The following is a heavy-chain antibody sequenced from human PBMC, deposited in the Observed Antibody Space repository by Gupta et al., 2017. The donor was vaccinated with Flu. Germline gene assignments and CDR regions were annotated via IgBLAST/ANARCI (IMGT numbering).Heavy chain of an antibody. CDR2: VHHSGDT. V-gene: IGHV4-38-2*01. D-gene: IGHD4-17*01. J-gene: IGHJ4*02. Sequence: QVHLQESGPETVKPSETLSLTCAVSGYPISGGYYWGWIRQPPGKGLEWIGSVHHSGDTYYNSSLKSRVTISMDTSENRFSLKLHSMTAADTAVFYCARGNYGDFDYWGQGTLVTVSS. CDR3: ARGNYGDFDY. CDR1: GYPISGGYY.